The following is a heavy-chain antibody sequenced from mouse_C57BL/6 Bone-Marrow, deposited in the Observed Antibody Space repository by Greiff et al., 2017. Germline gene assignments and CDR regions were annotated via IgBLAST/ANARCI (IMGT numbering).Heavy chain of an antibody. J-gene: IGHJ1*03. CDR2: ISDSGSYT. D-gene: IGHD1-1*01. CDR3: ARDRVVASSYWYFDV. V-gene: IGHV5-4*01. CDR1: GFTFSSYA. Sequence: EVQLVESGGGLVKPGGSLKLSCAASGFTFSSYAMTWVRQTPEKRLEWVASISDSGSYTYYPDNVKGRFTMSRDNAKNNLYLQTSNRKSEDTAMYYCARDRVVASSYWYFDVWGTGTTVTVSS.